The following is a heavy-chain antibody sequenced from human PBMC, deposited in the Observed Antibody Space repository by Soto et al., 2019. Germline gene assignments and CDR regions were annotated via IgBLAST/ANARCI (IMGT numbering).Heavy chain of an antibody. CDR1: GGPMYGYS. CDR2: VYYDGTA. J-gene: IGHJ5*02. Sequence: SETLSLTCSVSGGPMYGYSWHWIRQPPGKGLEWIGYVYYDGTATYKPSLESRVTFSVDTSKNQASLKLRSVTTADTALYYCARADRKWLDPWGQGILVTVSS. V-gene: IGHV4-59*01. CDR3: ARADRKWLDP.